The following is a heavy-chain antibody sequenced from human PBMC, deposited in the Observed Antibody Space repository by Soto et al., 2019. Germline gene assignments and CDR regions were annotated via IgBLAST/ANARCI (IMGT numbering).Heavy chain of an antibody. Sequence: QVHLQESGPGLVKPSETLSLTCSVSGDSISSGYWTWIRQPPRRGLEWIGFMYFGGSFNYNPSLESRVIFSVDTSKNQFSLKLTSVPAADTAFYSCTRAFSASVGLGVDPWGQGAQVTVSS. CDR3: TRAFSASVGLGVDP. D-gene: IGHD3-16*01. J-gene: IGHJ5*02. V-gene: IGHV4-59*01. CDR1: GDSISSGY. CDR2: MYFGGSF.